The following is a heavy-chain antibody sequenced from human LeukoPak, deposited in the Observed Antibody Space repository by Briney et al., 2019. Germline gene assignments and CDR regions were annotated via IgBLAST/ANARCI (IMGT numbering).Heavy chain of an antibody. V-gene: IGHV3-7*03. CDR3: ARLYSAVYYGDAFDK. Sequence: GGSLRLSCSVSGFTFSSFWMTWVRQALGKGLEWVAKIKEDGSEKYYVDSVKGRFTVSRDNVRNSLFLQMNSLRVEDTATYYCARLYSAVYYGDAFDKWGQGTMVTVSS. J-gene: IGHJ3*02. D-gene: IGHD5-12*01. CDR1: GFTFSSFW. CDR2: IKEDGSEK.